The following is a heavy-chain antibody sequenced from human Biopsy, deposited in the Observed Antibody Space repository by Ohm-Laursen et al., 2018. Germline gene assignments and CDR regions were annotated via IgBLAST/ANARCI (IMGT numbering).Heavy chain of an antibody. CDR1: GASVRSHF. CDR2: ISNSGTT. V-gene: IGHV4-59*08. Sequence: GTLSLICILSGASVRSHFLTWIRQPPGKGLQWIGSISNSGTTKSSPSLKSRVNISLHTSKNQLSLKLTSVTAADTAVYYCARLSTLFGVADFTDDWGQGTLVTVSS. CDR3: ARLSTLFGVADFTDD. J-gene: IGHJ4*02. D-gene: IGHD3-3*01.